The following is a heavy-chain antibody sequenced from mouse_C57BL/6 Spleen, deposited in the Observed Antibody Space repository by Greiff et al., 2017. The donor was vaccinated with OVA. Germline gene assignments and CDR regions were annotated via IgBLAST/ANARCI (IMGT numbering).Heavy chain of an antibody. V-gene: IGHV5-9-1*02. CDR3: TRDRGIYDCNFLDY. J-gene: IGHJ2*01. Sequence: EVQLVQSGEGLVKPGGSLKLSCAASGFTFSSYDMSWVRQTPEQRLAWVAYISRGGDYIYYADTVKGRFTISRDNARNTLYLKRSRLKSEDTAMYDWTRDRGIYDCNFLDYWGQGTTLTVSS. CDR2: ISRGGDYI. CDR1: GFTFSSYD. D-gene: IGHD2-1*01.